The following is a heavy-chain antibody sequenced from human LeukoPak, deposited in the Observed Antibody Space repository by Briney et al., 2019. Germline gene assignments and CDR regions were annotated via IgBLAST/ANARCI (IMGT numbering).Heavy chain of an antibody. V-gene: IGHV3-23*01. J-gene: IGHJ4*02. CDR3: AKDTRIQLWFVGSGKRKKYYFDY. CDR2: ISGSGGST. Sequence: GGSLRLSCAASGFTFSSYAMSWVRQAPGKGLEWVSAISGSGGSTYYADSVKGRFTISRDNSENTLYLQMNSLRAEDTAVYYCAKDTRIQLWFVGSGKRKKYYFDYWGQGTLVTVSS. CDR1: GFTFSSYA. D-gene: IGHD5-18*01.